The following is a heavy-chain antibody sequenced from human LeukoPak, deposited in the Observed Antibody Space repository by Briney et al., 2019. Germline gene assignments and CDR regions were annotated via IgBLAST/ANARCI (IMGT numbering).Heavy chain of an antibody. CDR2: ITSSSYT. V-gene: IGHV3-11*03. CDR3: ARRSWYGLYFDY. D-gene: IGHD6-13*01. J-gene: IGHJ4*02. CDR1: GFTFSDYY. Sequence: PGGSLRLSCAASGFTFSDYYMSWIRQAPGKGLEWVSYITSSSYTNYADPVKGRFTISRDNAKKSLYLQMNSLRAEDTAVYYCARRSWYGLYFDYWGQGTLVTVSS.